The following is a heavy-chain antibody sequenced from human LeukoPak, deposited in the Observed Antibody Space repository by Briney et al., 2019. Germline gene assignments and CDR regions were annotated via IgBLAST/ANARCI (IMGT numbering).Heavy chain of an antibody. D-gene: IGHD2-2*01. Sequence: SETLSLTCAVYGGSFSGYYWSWIRQPPGKGLEWIGSIYYSGSTYYNPSLKSRVTISVDTSKNQFSLKLSSVTAADTAVYYCARYRGYCSSTSCYVYWFDPWGQGTLVTVSS. CDR2: IYYSGST. CDR1: GGSFSGYY. J-gene: IGHJ5*02. CDR3: ARYRGYCSSTSCYVYWFDP. V-gene: IGHV4-34*01.